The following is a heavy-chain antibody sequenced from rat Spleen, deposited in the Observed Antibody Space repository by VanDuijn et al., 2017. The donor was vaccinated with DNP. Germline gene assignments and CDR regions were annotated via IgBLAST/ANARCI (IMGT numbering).Heavy chain of an antibody. J-gene: IGHJ3*01. CDR1: GFSLTSNS. CDR2: IWSGGST. D-gene: IGHD1-4*01. Sequence: QVQLKESGPGLVQPSQTLSLTCIVSGFSLTSNSVHWVRQPPGKGLEWVGAIWSGGSTDYNSALKSRLSISRDTSKGQVFLKMNGLQTEDTAIYFCTREVPGTYWGQGTLVTVSS. V-gene: IGHV2-1*01. CDR3: TREVPGTY.